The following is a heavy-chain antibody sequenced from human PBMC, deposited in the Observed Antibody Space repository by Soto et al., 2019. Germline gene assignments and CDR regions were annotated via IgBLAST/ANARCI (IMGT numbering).Heavy chain of an antibody. D-gene: IGHD2-8*01. V-gene: IGHV1-69*06. CDR1: GGAFSTDA. Sequence: QVQLVQSGAEVKEPGASVKVACQASGGAFSTDAISWVRQAPGQGLEWMVGVIPLFGTSNYLPKFQGRVSIAADRSTEPVYMALSRFRFDDTAVYFCARELKAGVPLGMDVWGQGTTVTVSS. J-gene: IGHJ6*02. CDR3: ARELKAGVPLGMDV. CDR2: VIPLFGTS.